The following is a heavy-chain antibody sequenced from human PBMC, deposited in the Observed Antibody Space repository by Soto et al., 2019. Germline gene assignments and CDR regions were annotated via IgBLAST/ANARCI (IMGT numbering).Heavy chain of an antibody. J-gene: IGHJ4*02. D-gene: IGHD3-10*01. Sequence: KASETLSLTCTVSGGSLSSHYWSWIRQPPGKGLEWIGYIYYSGSTNYNPSLKSRVTMSVDTSKSQFSLKLSSVTAADTAIYYCATYSRASRTYYFDYWGQGSLVTVSS. CDR1: GGSLSSHY. V-gene: IGHV4-59*08. CDR2: IYYSGST. CDR3: ATYSRASRTYYFDY.